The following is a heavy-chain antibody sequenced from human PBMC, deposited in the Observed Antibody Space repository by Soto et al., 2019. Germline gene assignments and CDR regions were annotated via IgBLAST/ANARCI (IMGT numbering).Heavy chain of an antibody. CDR1: GGSISSGDYY. V-gene: IGHV4-30-4*01. Sequence: SETLSLTCTVSGGSISSGDYYWSWIRQPPGKGLEWFGYIYYSGSTYYNPSLKSRATISVDTTKNQFSLRLSSKTAADTAVYYCATAGESLHYCYCYYGMDVWGQGTTVTVSS. D-gene: IGHD1-26*01. CDR2: IYYSGST. CDR3: ATAGESLHYCYCYYGMDV. J-gene: IGHJ6*02.